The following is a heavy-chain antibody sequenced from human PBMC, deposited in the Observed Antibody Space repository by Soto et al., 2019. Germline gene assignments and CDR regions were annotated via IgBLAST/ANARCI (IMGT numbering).Heavy chain of an antibody. V-gene: IGHV4-34*01. CDR2: INHSGST. Sequence: PSETLSLTCAVFGGSFSDYYWSWVRQPPGKGLEWIGEINHSGSTNYNPSLESRVTISVDTSKNQFSLRLSSVTAAETAVYYCAKGSWQPRFDLWGRGTLVTVSS. J-gene: IGHJ4*02. CDR1: GGSFSDYY. CDR3: AKGSWQPRFDL. D-gene: IGHD5-12*01.